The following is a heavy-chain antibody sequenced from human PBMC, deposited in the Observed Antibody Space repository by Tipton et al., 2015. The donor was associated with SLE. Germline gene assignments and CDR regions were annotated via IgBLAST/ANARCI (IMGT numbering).Heavy chain of an antibody. V-gene: IGHV4-30-2*01. J-gene: IGHJ4*01. D-gene: IGHD4-23*01. CDR3: ARDTDYGGNFFDY. Sequence: TLSLTCAVSGGSISSGGYSWSWIRQPPGKGLEWIGYIYHSGSTYYNPSLKSRVTMSVDRSKNQFSLKLSSVTAADTAVYYCARDTDYGGNFFDYWGHGTLVTVSS. CDR2: IYHSGST. CDR1: GGSISSGGYS.